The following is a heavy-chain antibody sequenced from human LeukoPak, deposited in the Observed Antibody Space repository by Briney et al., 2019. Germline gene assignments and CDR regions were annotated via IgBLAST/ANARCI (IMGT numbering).Heavy chain of an antibody. J-gene: IGHJ4*02. CDR2: ISYDGSNK. CDR3: ARRGSSSRLDY. CDR1: GFTFSSYA. V-gene: IGHV3-30-3*01. D-gene: IGHD6-6*01. Sequence: GRSLRLSCAASGFTFSSYAMHWVRQAPGKGLEWVAVISYDGSNKYYADSVKGRFTISRDNSKNTLYLQMNSLRAEDTAVYYCARRGSSSRLDYWDQGTLVTVSS.